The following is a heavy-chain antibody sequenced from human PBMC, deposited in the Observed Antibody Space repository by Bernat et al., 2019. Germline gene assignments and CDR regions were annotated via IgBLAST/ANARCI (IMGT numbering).Heavy chain of an antibody. CDR3: ARHRTTVSSIYWHFDL. J-gene: IGHJ2*01. V-gene: IGHV5-10-1*03. CDR2: IDPSDSYT. CDR1: GYTFSTYW. Sequence: EVQLVQSGAEVKKPGESLRISCQGSGYTFSTYWITWVRQVPGKGLEWMGRIDPSDSYTNYNPSFQGHVTISADRSFSAAFLQWSSLKASDTAIYYCARHRTTVSSIYWHFDLWGRGTLVTVSS. D-gene: IGHD3-3*02.